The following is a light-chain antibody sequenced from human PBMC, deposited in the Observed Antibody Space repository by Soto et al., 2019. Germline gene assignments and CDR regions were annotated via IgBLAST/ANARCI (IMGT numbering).Light chain of an antibody. CDR3: QQYNTYSWT. CDR2: DAS. V-gene: IGKV1-5*01. J-gene: IGKJ1*01. Sequence: DIQMTQSPSTLSASVGDRVTITCRASQTINGWLAWYQQKPGQAPRLLIYDASSLESGVPSRFSGSGSGTEFALTISSLQPDDFATYYCQQYNTYSWTFGPGTKVDIK. CDR1: QTINGW.